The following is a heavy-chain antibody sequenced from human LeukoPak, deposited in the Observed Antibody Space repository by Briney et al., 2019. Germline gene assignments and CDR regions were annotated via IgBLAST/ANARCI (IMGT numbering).Heavy chain of an antibody. D-gene: IGHD4-17*01. CDR2: ISSSGSTI. CDR3: ARDRDDYGDYRRQLRCDP. J-gene: IGHJ5*02. Sequence: GGSLRLSCAASGFTFSDYYMSWIRQAPGKGLEWVSYISSSGSTIYYADSVKGRFTISRDNAKKSLYLQMNSLRAEDTAVYYCARDRDDYGDYRRQLRCDPWGQGTLVTVSS. CDR1: GFTFSDYY. V-gene: IGHV3-11*04.